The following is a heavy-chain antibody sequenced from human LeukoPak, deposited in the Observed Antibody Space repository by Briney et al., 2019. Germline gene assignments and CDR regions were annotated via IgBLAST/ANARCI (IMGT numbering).Heavy chain of an antibody. J-gene: IGHJ4*02. CDR2: IIPILGIA. Sequence: SVKVSCKASGGTFSSYAISWVRQAPGQGLEWMGRIIPILGIANYAQKFQGRVTITADKSTSTAYMGLSSLRSEDTAVYYCARDLGVGAAAGTIGYWGQGTLVTVSS. V-gene: IGHV1-69*04. CDR3: ARDLGVGAAAGTIGY. D-gene: IGHD6-13*01. CDR1: GGTFSSYA.